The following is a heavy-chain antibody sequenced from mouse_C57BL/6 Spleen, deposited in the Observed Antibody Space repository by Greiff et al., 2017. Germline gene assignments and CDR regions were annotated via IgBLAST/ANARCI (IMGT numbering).Heavy chain of an antibody. CDR2: IRLKSDNYAT. CDR1: GFTFSNYW. J-gene: IGHJ3*01. D-gene: IGHD1-1*01. V-gene: IGHV6-3*01. CDR3: TGDGSSSFAY. Sequence: EVKLVESGGGLVQPGGSMKLSCVASGFTFSNYWLNWVRQSPEKGLEWVAQIRLKSDNYATHYAESVKGRFTISSDDSKRNVYLQKNDLRAEDTGIYYCTGDGSSSFAYWGQGTLVTVSA.